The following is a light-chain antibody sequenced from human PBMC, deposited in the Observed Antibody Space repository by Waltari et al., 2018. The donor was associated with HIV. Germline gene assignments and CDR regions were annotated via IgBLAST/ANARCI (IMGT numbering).Light chain of an antibody. CDR1: QSVSSSY. V-gene: IGKV3-20*01. CDR3: QQYGSSPRT. J-gene: IGKJ1*01. Sequence: EVVLTQSPGTLSLSPGERATLSCRASQSVSSSYLARYQHIPGQARRLFIYGATSRATGIPDRFSGRGSGTDFTLTISRLEPEDFAVYYCQQYGSSPRTFGHGTKVEI. CDR2: GAT.